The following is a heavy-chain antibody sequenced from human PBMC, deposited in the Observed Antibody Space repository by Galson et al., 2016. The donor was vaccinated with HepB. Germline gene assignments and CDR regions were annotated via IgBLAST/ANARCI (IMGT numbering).Heavy chain of an antibody. CDR1: GGTLNNFV. J-gene: IGHJ5*02. CDR2: IIFTLGPP. CDR3: ARVAAATRGPLDR. V-gene: IGHV1-69*13. Sequence: SVKVSCKASGGTLNNFVISWVRQAPGQGLEWLGGIIFTLGPPSYAQKFQGRVTITADESTSTAYMELSSLRSEDTAVYYCARVAAATRGPLDRWGQGTLVTVSS. D-gene: IGHD2-15*01.